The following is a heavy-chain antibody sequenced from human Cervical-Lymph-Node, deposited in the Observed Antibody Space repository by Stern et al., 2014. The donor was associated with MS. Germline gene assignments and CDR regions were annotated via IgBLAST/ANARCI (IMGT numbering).Heavy chain of an antibody. CDR2: IDWDDDK. Sequence: QVTLRESGPALVKPTQTLTLTCTFSGFSLSTSGMCVSWIRQPPGKALEWLALIDWDDDKYYSTSLKTRLTISKDTSKNQVVLTMTNMDPVDTATYYCARNIVGAPYYYYGMDVWGQGTTVTVSS. D-gene: IGHD1-26*01. V-gene: IGHV2-70*01. CDR3: ARNIVGAPYYYYGMDV. CDR1: GFSLSTSGMC. J-gene: IGHJ6*02.